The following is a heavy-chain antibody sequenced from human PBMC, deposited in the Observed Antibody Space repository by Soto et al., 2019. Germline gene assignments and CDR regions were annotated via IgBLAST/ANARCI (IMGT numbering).Heavy chain of an antibody. J-gene: IGHJ6*02. V-gene: IGHV4-34*01. D-gene: IGHD2-2*01. CDR2: INHSGST. Sequence: SETLSLTCAVYVGSFSGYYWTWIRQPPGKGLEWIGDINHSGSTNYNSSLKSRVTISVDTSKNQLSLNLRSVTAADTAVYYCAREEVPQWFTRGYYGLDVWGQGTTVTVSS. CDR3: AREEVPQWFTRGYYGLDV. CDR1: VGSFSGYY.